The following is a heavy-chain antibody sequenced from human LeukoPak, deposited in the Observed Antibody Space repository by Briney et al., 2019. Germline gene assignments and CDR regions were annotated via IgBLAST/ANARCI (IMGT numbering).Heavy chain of an antibody. J-gene: IGHJ3*01. CDR1: GDSISSYY. Sequence: PSETLSLTCTVSGDSISSYYWSWIRQPPGKGLEWIGYIYYSGSTIYNPSLKSRVTMSLDTSKNQFSLKLRSVTAADTAVYYCARGVISTDAFDAWGQGTMVTVSS. D-gene: IGHD3-3*02. CDR2: IYYSGST. V-gene: IGHV4-59*01. CDR3: ARGVISTDAFDA.